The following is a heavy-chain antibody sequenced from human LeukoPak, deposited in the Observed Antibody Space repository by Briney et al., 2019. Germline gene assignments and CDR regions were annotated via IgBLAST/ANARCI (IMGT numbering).Heavy chain of an antibody. CDR2: IYPGDSDT. D-gene: IGHD3-22*01. Sequence: GESLKISCKGSGYSFTSYWIGWVRQMPGKGLEWMGIIYPGDSDTRYSPSFQGQVTISADKSISTAYLQWSSLKASDTAMYYCARREYYYDSSGSSEAFDIWGQGTMVTVSS. CDR3: ARREYYYDSSGSSEAFDI. CDR1: GYSFTSYW. V-gene: IGHV5-51*01. J-gene: IGHJ3*02.